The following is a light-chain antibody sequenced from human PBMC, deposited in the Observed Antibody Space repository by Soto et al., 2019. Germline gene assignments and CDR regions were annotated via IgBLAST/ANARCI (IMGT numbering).Light chain of an antibody. Sequence: EIVMTQSPATLSISPGERATLSCRASQGVSNNLAWYQQRPGQAPRLLIYATSTRATAIPARFSGSGSGTEFTLTISSLQSEDFAVYYCQQYNNWPRTFGQGTKVEIK. CDR2: ATS. V-gene: IGKV3-15*01. CDR3: QQYNNWPRT. J-gene: IGKJ1*01. CDR1: QGVSNN.